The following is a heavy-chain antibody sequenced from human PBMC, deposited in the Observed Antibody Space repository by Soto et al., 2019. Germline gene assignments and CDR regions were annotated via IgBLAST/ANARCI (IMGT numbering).Heavy chain of an antibody. CDR1: GGSISSYF. D-gene: IGHD6-19*01. CDR2: VYYTGTT. CDR3: ARDLGAVPRPFDY. J-gene: IGHJ4*01. Sequence: PSETLSLTCTVPGGSISSYFYIWVRQPPGKGLEWIGSVYYTGTTDYNPSLKSRVTISVDTSKTQFSLNLRSVTAADTAVYYCARDLGAVPRPFDYWGRGTLVPVSS. V-gene: IGHV4-59*01.